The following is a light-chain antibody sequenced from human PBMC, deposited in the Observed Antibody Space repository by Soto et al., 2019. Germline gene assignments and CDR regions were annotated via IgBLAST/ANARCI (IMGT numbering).Light chain of an antibody. CDR2: GAS. J-gene: IGKJ1*01. CDR3: QQYGSSGT. Sequence: EIVLTQSPGTLSLSPGERATLSCSASQSVSNHYLAWYQQKPGQAPRLLIYGASNRATGIPDRFSGSGSGTDFTLTISRLEPEDFAVYYCQQYGSSGTFGQGTKVDIK. V-gene: IGKV3-20*01. CDR1: QSVSNHY.